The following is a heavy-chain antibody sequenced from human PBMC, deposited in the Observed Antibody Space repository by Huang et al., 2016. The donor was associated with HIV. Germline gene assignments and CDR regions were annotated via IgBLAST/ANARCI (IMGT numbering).Heavy chain of an antibody. CDR2: ISYDGSNK. CDR1: GFGFSTYG. CDR3: AKDGADEEWDIDY. Sequence: VQLVESGGGVVQPGRSLRLACAASGFGFSTYGLHWVRQAPGKGLEWVAVISYDGSNKYYAHSVKGRFTISRDTSENKVYLQMNSLRHEDTAVYYCAKDGADEEWDIDYWGQGTLVTVPS. J-gene: IGHJ4*02. V-gene: IGHV3-30*18. D-gene: IGHD1-26*01.